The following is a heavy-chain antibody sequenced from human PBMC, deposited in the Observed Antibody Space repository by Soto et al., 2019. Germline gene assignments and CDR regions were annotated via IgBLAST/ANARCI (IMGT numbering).Heavy chain of an antibody. J-gene: IGHJ6*02. CDR3: ARRDTAPKSRVPGSRSPYYGMDV. CDR1: GFTFSDHY. CDR2: TRNKANTNTT. D-gene: IGHD5-18*01. V-gene: IGHV3-72*01. Sequence: GGSLRLSCAASGFTFSDHYMDWVRQAPGKGLEWVGRTRNKANTNTTEYAALVKGRFTISRDDSKNSLYLQMNSLKTEDTAVYYCARRDTAPKSRVPGSRSPYYGMDVWGQGTTVTVSS.